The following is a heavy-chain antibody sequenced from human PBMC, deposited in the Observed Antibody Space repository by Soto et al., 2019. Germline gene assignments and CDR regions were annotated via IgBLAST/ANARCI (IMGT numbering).Heavy chain of an antibody. V-gene: IGHV1-69*01. CDR1: GGTFSSYA. Sequence: QVQLVQSGTEVKKPGSSVKVSCKASGGTFSSYAISWVRQAPGQGLEWMGGIILIFGTANYAQKFEGRVTITAAATTGTAYLELSSVRSEDTAVYYCASEYCSGGSCYSSPPYYYGMDVWGQRTTVTVFS. CDR2: IILIFGTA. CDR3: ASEYCSGGSCYSSPPYYYGMDV. D-gene: IGHD2-15*01. J-gene: IGHJ6*02.